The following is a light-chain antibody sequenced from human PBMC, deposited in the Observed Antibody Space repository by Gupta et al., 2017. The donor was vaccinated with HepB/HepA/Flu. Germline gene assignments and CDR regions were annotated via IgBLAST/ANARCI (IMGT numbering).Light chain of an antibody. Sequence: HSALPPPRSVSGSTGQSVHIPRTGTSSDVGGYKYVSWYQHHPGKAPKLMIHDVTKRPSGGPDRFSGSKSGNTASLTISGLQADDDADYHCCSYAGSYTVFGGGTKLTVL. CDR3: CSYAGSYTV. J-gene: IGLJ2*01. V-gene: IGLV2-11*01. CDR1: SSDVGGYKY. CDR2: DVT.